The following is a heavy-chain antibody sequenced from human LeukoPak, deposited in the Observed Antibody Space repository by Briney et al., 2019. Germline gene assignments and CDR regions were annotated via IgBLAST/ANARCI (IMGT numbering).Heavy chain of an antibody. CDR3: AKDFLVVVVAAYFDY. V-gene: IGHV3-30*18. J-gene: IGHJ4*02. D-gene: IGHD2-15*01. CDR2: ISYDGSDK. CDR1: GFAFSSYD. Sequence: QAGGSLRLSCAASGFAFSSYDIHWVRQAPGKGLEWVAIISYDGSDKYYADSVKGRFTISRDNSKNTLYLQMNSLRAEDTAVYYCAKDFLVVVVAAYFDYWGQGTLVTVSS.